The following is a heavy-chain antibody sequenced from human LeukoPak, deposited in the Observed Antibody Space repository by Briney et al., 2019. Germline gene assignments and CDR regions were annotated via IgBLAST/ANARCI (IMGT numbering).Heavy chain of an antibody. CDR3: AKVRGTYSSGYFFDY. D-gene: IGHD6-19*01. CDR2: ISWNSGYI. Sequence: PGGSLRLSCAASGFTFDNYAMQWVRQAPGKGLEWLSIISWNSGYIGYADSVKGRFTISRDNAKKSLDLQMNSLRAEDTAFYDCAKVRGTYSSGYFFDYWGQGTLVTVSS. V-gene: IGHV3-9*01. J-gene: IGHJ4*02. CDR1: GFTFDNYA.